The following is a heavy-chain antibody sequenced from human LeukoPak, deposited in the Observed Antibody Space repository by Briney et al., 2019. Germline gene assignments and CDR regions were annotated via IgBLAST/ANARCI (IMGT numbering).Heavy chain of an antibody. CDR1: GGSISSGSYY. Sequence: SETLSLSCTVSGGSISSGSYYWSWIRQPAGKGLEWIGRIYTSGSTNYNPSLKSRVTISVDTSKNQFSLKLSSVTAADTAVYYCARGGESYKTVWFGELPTGWFDPWSQGTLVTVSS. V-gene: IGHV4-61*02. CDR3: ARGGESYKTVWFGELPTGWFDP. CDR2: IYTSGST. D-gene: IGHD3-10*01. J-gene: IGHJ5*02.